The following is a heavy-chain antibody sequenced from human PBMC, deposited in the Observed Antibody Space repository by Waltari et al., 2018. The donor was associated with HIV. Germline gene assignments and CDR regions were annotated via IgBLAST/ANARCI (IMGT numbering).Heavy chain of an antibody. D-gene: IGHD1-26*01. J-gene: IGHJ6*02. V-gene: IGHV3-7*01. CDR3: ARIGTFPHNYAIDF. CDR1: GFTSTTYW. Sequence: EVQLMESGGGLVQSGGSRRLRGAASGFTSTTYWMSWVRQTPGKGLGWVADIKDDGSEKYYMGSVKGRFTISRDNAKNSMFLQMNSLRAEDTAVYYCARIGTFPHNYAIDFWGQGTTVTVSS. CDR2: IKDDGSEK.